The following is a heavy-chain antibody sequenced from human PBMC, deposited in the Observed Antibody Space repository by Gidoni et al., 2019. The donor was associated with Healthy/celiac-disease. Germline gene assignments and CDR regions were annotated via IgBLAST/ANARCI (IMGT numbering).Heavy chain of an antibody. Sequence: EVQLLASGGGLVQPGGSLRVSCAASGFTFSSDAMSWVRQAPGKGREWVSAIRGSGGSTYYADSVKGRFTISRDNSKNTLDLQMNSLRAEDTAVYYCAKDGYSSSWGLDDAFDIWGQGTMVTVSS. J-gene: IGHJ3*02. V-gene: IGHV3-23*01. CDR1: GFTFSSDA. D-gene: IGHD6-13*01. CDR2: IRGSGGST. CDR3: AKDGYSSSWGLDDAFDI.